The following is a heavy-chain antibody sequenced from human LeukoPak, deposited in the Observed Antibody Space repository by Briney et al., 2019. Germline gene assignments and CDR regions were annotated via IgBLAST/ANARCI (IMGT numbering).Heavy chain of an antibody. CDR1: GFXFSNYG. CDR3: AKDLITMVRGSPMDV. CDR2: LVYDGFYK. J-gene: IGHJ6*02. Sequence: GGSLRLSCAASGFXFSNYGIRWVRQAPGKGLEWVALLVYDGFYKYYADSVKGRFTISRDDSRNTLYLQLSSLRAEDTAVYYCAKDLITMVRGSPMDVWGQGTTVTVSS. D-gene: IGHD3-10*01. V-gene: IGHV3-30*18.